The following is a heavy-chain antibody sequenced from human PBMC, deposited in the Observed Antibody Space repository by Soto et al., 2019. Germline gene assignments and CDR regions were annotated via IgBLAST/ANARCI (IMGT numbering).Heavy chain of an antibody. CDR1: GGSISSSSYY. J-gene: IGHJ1*01. CDR3: ARHSLVGVGYFQH. D-gene: IGHD2-15*01. Sequence: QLQLQESGPGLVKPSETLSLTCTVSGGSISSSSYYWGWIRQPPGKGLEWIGSIYYSGSTYYNPSLKRRVTISVDTSKNQFSLKLSSVTAADTAVYYCARHSLVGVGYFQHWGQGTLVTVSS. CDR2: IYYSGST. V-gene: IGHV4-39*01.